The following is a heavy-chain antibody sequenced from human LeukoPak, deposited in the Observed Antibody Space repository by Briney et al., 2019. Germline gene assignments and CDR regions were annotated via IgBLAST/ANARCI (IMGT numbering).Heavy chain of an antibody. Sequence: ASVNVSCKASGGTFSSYAISWVRQAPGQGLEWMGGIIPIFGTANYAQKLQGRVTITADESTSTAYMELSSLRSEDTAVYYCARDRPPYYYDSSGYYPDAFDIWGQGTMVTVSS. D-gene: IGHD3-22*01. J-gene: IGHJ3*02. V-gene: IGHV1-69*13. CDR1: GGTFSSYA. CDR2: IIPIFGTA. CDR3: ARDRPPYYYDSSGYYPDAFDI.